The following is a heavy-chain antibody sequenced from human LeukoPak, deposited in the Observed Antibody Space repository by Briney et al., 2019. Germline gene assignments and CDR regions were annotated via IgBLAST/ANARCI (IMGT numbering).Heavy chain of an antibody. CDR1: GGSISSSNW. V-gene: IGHV4-4*02. D-gene: IGHD3-10*01. J-gene: IGHJ4*02. CDR3: ARAPMVRGVTKGLDY. Sequence: SETLSLTCAVSGGSISSSNWWSWVRQPPGKGLEWIGEIYHSGSTNYNPSLKSRVTISVDKSKNQFSLKLSSVTAADTAVYYCARAPMVRGVTKGLDYWGQGTLVTVSS. CDR2: IYHSGST.